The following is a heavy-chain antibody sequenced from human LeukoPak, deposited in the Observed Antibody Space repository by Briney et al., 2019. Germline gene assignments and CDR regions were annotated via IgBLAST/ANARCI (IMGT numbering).Heavy chain of an antibody. D-gene: IGHD2-2*01. CDR2: ISGSGGTT. V-gene: IGHV3-23*01. J-gene: IGHJ2*01. CDR1: GGSFSGYY. CDR3: AKDKVRNWYFDL. Sequence: ETLSLTCAVYGGSFSGYYWSWVRQAPGKGLEWVSAISGSGGTTYYADSVKGRFTISRDNSKNTLYLQMNSLRAEDTAVYYCAKDKVRNWYFDLWGRGTLVTVSS.